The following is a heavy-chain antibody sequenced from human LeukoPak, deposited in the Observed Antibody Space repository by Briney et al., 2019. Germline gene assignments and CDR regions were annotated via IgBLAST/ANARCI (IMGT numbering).Heavy chain of an antibody. D-gene: IGHD6-13*01. V-gene: IGHV3-53*01. CDR2: IYSGGRT. CDR1: GFIVSSKY. J-gene: IGHJ3*02. Sequence: GGSLRLSCAASGFIVSSKYMSWVRQAPGMGLEWVSIIYSGGRTYYADSVKGRFTISRDNSKNTLYLQMNSLRAEDTAVYYCARDLRIAAAETHGAFDIWGQGTMVTVSS. CDR3: ARDLRIAAAETHGAFDI.